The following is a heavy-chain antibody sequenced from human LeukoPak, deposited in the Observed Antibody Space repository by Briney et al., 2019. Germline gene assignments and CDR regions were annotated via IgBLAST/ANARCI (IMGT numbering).Heavy chain of an antibody. Sequence: PGGSLRLSCAASGFTFSSCNMNWVRQAPGKGLEWVSYISSSSSIIYYADSVKGRITVSRDNAKNSLFLQMNSLRAEDTAVYYCATMAPDWYFDLWGRGTLVTVSS. CDR2: ISSSSSII. CDR3: ATMAPDWYFDL. J-gene: IGHJ2*01. D-gene: IGHD5-24*01. V-gene: IGHV3-48*01. CDR1: GFTFSSCN.